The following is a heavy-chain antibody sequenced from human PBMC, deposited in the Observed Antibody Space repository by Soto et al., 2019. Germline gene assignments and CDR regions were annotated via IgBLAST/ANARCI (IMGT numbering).Heavy chain of an antibody. V-gene: IGHV3-11*01. CDR3: ARDGTEYYGEYYDY. CDR1: GFTFSDYY. Sequence: QVQLVESGGGLVKPGGSLRLSCATSGFTFSDYYMSWIRQAPGKGLEWVSYNGTRGNTKYYADSVRGRFTISRDNAKNSLYLQMNSLRADDTAVYYCARDGTEYYGEYYDYWGQGIPVTVSS. D-gene: IGHD4-17*01. J-gene: IGHJ4*02. CDR2: NGTRGNTK.